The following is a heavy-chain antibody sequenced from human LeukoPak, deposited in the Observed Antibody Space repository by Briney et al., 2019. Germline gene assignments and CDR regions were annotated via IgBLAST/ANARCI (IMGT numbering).Heavy chain of an antibody. CDR3: ATLMYTTGRQGFDS. Sequence: GGSLRLSCAASGFAFRIFPMIWARQAPGKGLEWASSISADSTTTNYADSAEGRFTVSRDNSKRTLYLQMNSLRVEDTALYYCATLMYTTGRQGFDSWGQGTRVTVSS. CDR2: ISADSTTT. CDR1: GFAFRIFP. V-gene: IGHV3-23*01. J-gene: IGHJ4*02. D-gene: IGHD6-19*01.